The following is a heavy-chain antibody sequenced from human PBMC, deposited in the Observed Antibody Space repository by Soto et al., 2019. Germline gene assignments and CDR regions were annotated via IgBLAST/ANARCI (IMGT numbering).Heavy chain of an antibody. J-gene: IGHJ5*02. CDR3: ARAVSAGSSTPNWFDP. V-gene: IGHV4-59*01. D-gene: IGHD6-6*01. CDR2: IYYSGST. Sequence: PSETLSLTCTVSGGSISSYYWSWIRQPPGKGLEWIGYIYYSGSTNYNPSLKSRVTISVDTSKNQFSLKLSSVTAADTAVYYCARAVSAGSSTPNWFDPWGQGTLVTVSS. CDR1: GGSISSYY.